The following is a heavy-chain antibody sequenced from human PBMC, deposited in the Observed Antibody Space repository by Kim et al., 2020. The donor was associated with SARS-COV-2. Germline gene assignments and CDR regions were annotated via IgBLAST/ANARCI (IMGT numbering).Heavy chain of an antibody. V-gene: IGHV4-59*08. CDR2: IYYSGST. CDR1: GGSISSYY. D-gene: IGHD3-22*01. Sequence: SETLYLTCTVSGGSISSYYWSWIRQPPGKGLEWIGYIYYSGSTNYNPSLKSRVTISVDTSKNQFSLKLSSVTAADTAVYYCARRTLLVVYDNYYYYGMDVWGQGTTVTVSS. CDR3: ARRTLLVVYDNYYYYGMDV. J-gene: IGHJ6*02.